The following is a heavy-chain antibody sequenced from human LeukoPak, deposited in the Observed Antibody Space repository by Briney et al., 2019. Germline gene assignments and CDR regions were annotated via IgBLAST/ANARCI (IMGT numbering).Heavy chain of an antibody. CDR3: ARSHLTLSGSSYYYYMDV. D-gene: IGHD3-10*01. Sequence: GASVKVSCKASGYTFTSYYMHWVRQAPGQGLEWMGIINPSGGSTSYARKFQGRVTMTRDTSTSTVYMELSSLRSEDTAVYYCARSHLTLSGSSYYYYMDVRGKGTTVTVSS. J-gene: IGHJ6*03. V-gene: IGHV1-46*01. CDR2: INPSGGST. CDR1: GYTFTSYY.